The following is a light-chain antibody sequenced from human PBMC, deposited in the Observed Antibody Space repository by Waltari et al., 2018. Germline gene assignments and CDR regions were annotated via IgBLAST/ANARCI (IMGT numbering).Light chain of an antibody. CDR1: QSVSRY. V-gene: IGKV3-11*01. CDR2: DAS. J-gene: IGKJ4*01. CDR3: QQRSNWPPLT. Sequence: DIVLTQSPATLSLSPGERATLSCRASQSVSRYLAWYQQKPGQAPGLLIYDASNRATGIPARFSGSGSGTDFTLTIGSLEPEDFAVYYCQQRSNWPPLTFGGGTKVDIK.